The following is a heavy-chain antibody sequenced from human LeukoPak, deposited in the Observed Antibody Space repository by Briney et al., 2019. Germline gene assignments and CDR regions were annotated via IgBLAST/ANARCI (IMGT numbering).Heavy chain of an antibody. Sequence: KPGGSLRLSCAASGFTVDSNYLSWVRQAPGKGLEWIGEINHSGSTNYNPSLKSRVTISVDTSKNQFSLKMSSVTAADAAVYYCARSSSYYDYVWGSYRSSYYFDYWGQGTLVTVSS. V-gene: IGHV4-34*01. D-gene: IGHD3-16*02. J-gene: IGHJ4*02. CDR3: ARSSSYYDYVWGSYRSSYYFDY. CDR1: GFTVDSNY. CDR2: INHSGST.